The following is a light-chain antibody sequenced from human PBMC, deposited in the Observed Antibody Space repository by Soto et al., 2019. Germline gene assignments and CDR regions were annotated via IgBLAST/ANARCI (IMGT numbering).Light chain of an antibody. Sequence: DIVMTQSAASLAVSLRERATINCKSIHSVCSNSNNKKYVAWYTTPKGQHTKMISHWASIRESGVPDRVSGSVYGTDVTLTINSLQAEEVAVYYGQQYYSTPWTFGQGTKVDIK. CDR2: WAS. CDR3: QQYYSTPWT. J-gene: IGKJ1*01. V-gene: IGKV4-1*01. CDR1: HSVCSNSNNKKY.